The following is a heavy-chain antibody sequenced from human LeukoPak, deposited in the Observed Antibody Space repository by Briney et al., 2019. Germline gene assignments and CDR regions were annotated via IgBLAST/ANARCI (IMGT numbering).Heavy chain of an antibody. J-gene: IGHJ4*02. Sequence: GGSLRLSCAVSGLTFSSYAMSWVRQAPGKGLEWVSTISASGGSTYYADSVKGRFTISRDNSKNTLYLQMNSLRAEDTAVYYCAKDLLRYFDWLLNNFDYWGQGTLVTVSS. CDR1: GLTFSSYA. CDR3: AKDLLRYFDWLLNNFDY. V-gene: IGHV3-23*01. CDR2: ISASGGST. D-gene: IGHD3-9*01.